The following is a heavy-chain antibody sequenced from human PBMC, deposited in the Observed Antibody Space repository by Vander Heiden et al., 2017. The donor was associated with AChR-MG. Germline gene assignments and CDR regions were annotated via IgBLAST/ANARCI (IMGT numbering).Heavy chain of an antibody. D-gene: IGHD3-10*01. CDR2: FKIVTA. CDR1: GFIFSKAW. CDR3: TTGEGDGEAS. J-gene: IGHJ5*02. Sequence: EVPLVESGGGLVKPGGSLKLPRAASGFIFSKAWMTWVRQAPGKGLEWVGRFKIVTADYAAPVKGRFTISRDVSKSTFYLQMNSLQTEDTAVYYCTTGEGDGEASWGQGTLVTVSS. V-gene: IGHV3-15*01.